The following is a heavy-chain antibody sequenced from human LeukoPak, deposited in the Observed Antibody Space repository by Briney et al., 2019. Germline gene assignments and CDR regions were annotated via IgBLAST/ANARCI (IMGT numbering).Heavy chain of an antibody. V-gene: IGHV3-21*01. Sequence: GGSLRLSCAASGFTFSSYSMNWVRQAPGKGLEWVSSISSSSSYIYYADPVKGRFTISRDNAKNSLYLQMNSLRAEDTAVYYCARASAATPFDYWGQGTLVTVSS. CDR2: ISSSSSYI. D-gene: IGHD2-15*01. CDR1: GFTFSSYS. J-gene: IGHJ4*02. CDR3: ARASAATPFDY.